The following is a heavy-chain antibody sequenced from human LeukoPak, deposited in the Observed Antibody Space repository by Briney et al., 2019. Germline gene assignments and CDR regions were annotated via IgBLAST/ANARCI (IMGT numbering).Heavy chain of an antibody. CDR3: GRGTRIRGVVL. V-gene: IGHV4-34*01. CDR1: GGSFSGYH. D-gene: IGHD3-3*01. Sequence: SETLSLTCGVHGGSFSGYHWYRIRQPPGKGLEWIGEGDQSGSSDSNPSLKSRVTISVDKSKSQCSLKLSSVTAADTAVYYCGRGTRIRGVVLWGQGTLVTVSS. J-gene: IGHJ4*02. CDR2: GDQSGSS.